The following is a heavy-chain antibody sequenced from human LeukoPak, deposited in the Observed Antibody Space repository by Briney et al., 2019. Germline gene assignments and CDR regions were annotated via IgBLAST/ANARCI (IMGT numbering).Heavy chain of an antibody. CDR2: IIPIFGTA. CDR1: GYTFTSYG. J-gene: IGHJ3*01. Sequence: GASVKVSCKASGYTFTSYGISWVRQAPGQGLEWMGGIIPIFGTANYAQKFQGRVTITADESTSTAYMELSSLRSKDTAVYYCARESQGVGRWLLSFWGQGTMVTVSS. D-gene: IGHD5-24*01. CDR3: ARESQGVGRWLLSF. V-gene: IGHV1-69*13.